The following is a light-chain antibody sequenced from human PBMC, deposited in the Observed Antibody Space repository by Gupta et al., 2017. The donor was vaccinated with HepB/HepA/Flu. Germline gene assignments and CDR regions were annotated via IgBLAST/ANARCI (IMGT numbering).Light chain of an antibody. Sequence: QSALTQPASVSGSPGPSITISCTGTSSDVGGYNYVSWYQQHPGKAPKVMIYDVSNRPSGVSNRFSGSKSGNAASLTISGLQAEDEADYYCSSYTSSSTVVFGGGTKLTVL. CDR1: SSDVGGYNY. CDR3: SSYTSSSTVV. J-gene: IGLJ2*01. V-gene: IGLV2-14*01. CDR2: DVS.